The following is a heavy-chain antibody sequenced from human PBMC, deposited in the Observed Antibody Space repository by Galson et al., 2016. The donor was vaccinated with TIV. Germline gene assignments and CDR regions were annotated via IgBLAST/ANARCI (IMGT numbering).Heavy chain of an antibody. Sequence: SCKASGVTFSYFAFSWVRQAPGQGLEWMGGIVPMFGTTNYAQKFRGRVTISADESTTTAYLELSSLRSEDTAVYYCARGRGIYDSSGYFLFDHWGQGTLVTVSS. J-gene: IGHJ5*02. D-gene: IGHD3-22*01. CDR3: ARGRGIYDSSGYFLFDH. CDR2: IVPMFGTT. V-gene: IGHV1-69*01. CDR1: GVTFSYFA.